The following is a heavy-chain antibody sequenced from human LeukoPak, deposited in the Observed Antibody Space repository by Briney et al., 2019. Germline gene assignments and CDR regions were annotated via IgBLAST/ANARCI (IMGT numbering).Heavy chain of an antibody. Sequence: SETLSLTCTVSGGSTSSSSYYWGWIRQPPGKGLEWIGSIYYSGSTNYNPSLKSRVTISVDTSKNQFSLKLSSVTAADTAVYYCARSLFRDSSGYHDAFDIWGQGTMVTVSS. CDR3: ARSLFRDSSGYHDAFDI. D-gene: IGHD3-22*01. CDR2: IYYSGST. V-gene: IGHV4-39*07. CDR1: GGSTSSSSYY. J-gene: IGHJ3*02.